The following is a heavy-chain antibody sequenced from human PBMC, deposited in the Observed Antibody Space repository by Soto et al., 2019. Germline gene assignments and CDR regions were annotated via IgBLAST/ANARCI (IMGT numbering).Heavy chain of an antibody. V-gene: IGHV1-46*03. J-gene: IGHJ5*02. CDR1: GYTFTNYY. CDR2: FNPSGGST. Sequence: QVQLVQSGAEVKKPGASVKVSCKASGYTFTNYYMHWVRQAPGQGLEWMGIFNPSGGSTRYAQKFQGRVTMTMDTSTNTVYTELSSLRSEDTAVYYCARVDCSSSSCYNWFDPWGQGTLVTVSS. D-gene: IGHD2-2*01. CDR3: ARVDCSSSSCYNWFDP.